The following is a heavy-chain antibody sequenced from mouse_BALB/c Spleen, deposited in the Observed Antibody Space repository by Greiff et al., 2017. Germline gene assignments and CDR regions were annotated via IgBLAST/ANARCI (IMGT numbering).Heavy chain of an antibody. CDR3: ARGTGTWRGFDY. Sequence: QVQLQQSGPELVKPGASVKMSCKASGYTFTDYVISWVKQRTGQGLEWIGEIYPGSGSTYYNEKFKGKATLTADKSSNTAYMQLSSLTSEDSAVYFCARGTGTWRGFDYWGQGTTRTVSS. D-gene: IGHD4-1*01. CDR2: IYPGSGST. CDR1: GYTFTDYV. J-gene: IGHJ2*01. V-gene: IGHV1-81*01.